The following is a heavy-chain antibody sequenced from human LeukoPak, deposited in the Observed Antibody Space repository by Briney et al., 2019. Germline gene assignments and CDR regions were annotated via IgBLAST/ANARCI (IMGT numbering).Heavy chain of an antibody. CDR3: AKNSGSTAL. D-gene: IGHD1-26*01. CDR1: GFTFSNYR. CDR2: ISYDGSNK. Sequence: PGRSLRLSCAASGFTFSNYRMHWVRQAPGKGLEWVSVISYDGSNKYYADSVKGRFTISGDNSKNTLYLQMNSLRAEDTAMYYCAKNSGSTALWGQGTLVTVSS. V-gene: IGHV3-30*18. J-gene: IGHJ4*02.